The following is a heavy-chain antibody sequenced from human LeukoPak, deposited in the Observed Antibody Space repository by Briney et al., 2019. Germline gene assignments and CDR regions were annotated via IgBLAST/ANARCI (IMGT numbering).Heavy chain of an antibody. Sequence: PSETLSLTCAVYGGSFSGYYWSWIRQPPGKGLEWIGEINHSGSTNYNPSLKSRVTISVDTSKNQFSLKLSSVTAADTAVYYCASIPVSGAPLSNWGQGTLVTVSS. D-gene: IGHD6-19*01. J-gene: IGHJ4*02. CDR1: GGSFSGYY. CDR2: INHSGST. V-gene: IGHV4-34*01. CDR3: ASIPVSGAPLSN.